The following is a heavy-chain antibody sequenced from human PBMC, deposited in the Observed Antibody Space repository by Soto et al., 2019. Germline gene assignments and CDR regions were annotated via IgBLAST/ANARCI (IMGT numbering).Heavy chain of an antibody. CDR2: ISGSGGGT. CDR3: ANSIAAAGIAMDY. V-gene: IGHV3-23*01. Sequence: EVQLLESGGGLVQPGGSLRLSCAASGFTFSSYAMSWVRQAPGKGLEWVSAISGSGGGTYYADSVKGRFTISRDNSKNTLYLQMNSLRAEDTAVYYSANSIAAAGIAMDYWGQGTLVTVSP. D-gene: IGHD6-13*01. CDR1: GFTFSSYA. J-gene: IGHJ4*02.